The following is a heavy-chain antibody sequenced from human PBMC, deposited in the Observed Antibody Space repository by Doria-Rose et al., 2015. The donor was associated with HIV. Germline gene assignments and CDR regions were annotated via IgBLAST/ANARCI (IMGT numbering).Heavy chain of an antibody. J-gene: IGHJ4*02. Sequence: QITLKESGPVLVKPTETLTLTCTVSGVSLSSPGMGVSWIRQPPGKALEWLANIVADDERSYKTSLKSRLTISRGTSKSQVVLTMTYMDPVDTATYYCARIKSSRWYHKYYFDFWGQGTLVIVSA. CDR3: ARIKSSRWYHKYYFDF. D-gene: IGHD6-13*01. CDR2: IVADDER. V-gene: IGHV2-26*01. CDR1: GVSLSSPGMG.